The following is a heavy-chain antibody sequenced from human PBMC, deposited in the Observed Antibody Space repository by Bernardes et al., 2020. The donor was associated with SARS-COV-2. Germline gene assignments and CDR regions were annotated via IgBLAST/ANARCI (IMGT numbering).Heavy chain of an antibody. D-gene: IGHD3-22*01. J-gene: IGHJ6*02. Sequence: ASVKVSCKASGYPFTGYYIRWVRQAPGQGLEWMGWINPNSGGTNSAQNFQGRVTMTRDTSISTAYMELSRLRSDDTAVYYCALPPTNYDRYGMDVWGQGTTVTVSS. CDR3: ALPPTNYDRYGMDV. CDR1: GYPFTGYY. V-gene: IGHV1-2*02. CDR2: INPNSGGT.